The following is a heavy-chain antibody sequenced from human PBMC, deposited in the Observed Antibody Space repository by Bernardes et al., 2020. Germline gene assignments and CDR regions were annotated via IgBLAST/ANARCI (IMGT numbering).Heavy chain of an antibody. CDR1: GFTFSSYA. J-gene: IGHJ3*01. CDR2: TSNGGLEI. D-gene: IGHD3-3*01. CDR3: ATERQSLTVFGVGHDAFDF. V-gene: IGHV3-30*04. Sequence: GGSLRLSCAASGFTFSSYAMHWVRQAPGKGLEWVALTSNGGLEIDYSDTVKGRFTLSRDTSKKTVFLQMSSLRKEDTALYYCATERQSLTVFGVGHDAFDFWGQGTMVTVSS.